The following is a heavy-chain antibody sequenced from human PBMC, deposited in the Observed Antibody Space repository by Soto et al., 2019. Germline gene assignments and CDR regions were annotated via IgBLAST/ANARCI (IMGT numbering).Heavy chain of an antibody. Sequence: QVQLQESGPGLVKPSQTLSLTCTVSGGSISSGGYYWSWIRQHPGKGLEWIGYIYYSGSTYYNPSLKSRVTISVETSKNQFSLKLSSVTAADTAVYYCAREEGGYYDSSGYYNTAAFDIWGQGTMVTVSS. D-gene: IGHD3-22*01. CDR1: GGSISSGGYY. CDR3: AREEGGYYDSSGYYNTAAFDI. V-gene: IGHV4-31*03. CDR2: IYYSGST. J-gene: IGHJ3*02.